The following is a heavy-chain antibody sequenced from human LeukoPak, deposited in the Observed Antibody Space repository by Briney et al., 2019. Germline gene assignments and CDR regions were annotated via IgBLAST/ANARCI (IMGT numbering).Heavy chain of an antibody. CDR3: ARGSGSHRPLDP. V-gene: IGHV1-8*03. CDR1: GYTFTSYD. J-gene: IGHJ5*02. D-gene: IGHD3-10*01. CDR2: MNPNSGNT. Sequence: RASVKVSCKASGYTFTSYDINWVRQATGQGLEWMGWMNPNSGNTGYAQKFQGRVTITRNTSISTAYMELSSLRSEDTAVYYCARGSGSHRPLDPWGQGTLVTVSS.